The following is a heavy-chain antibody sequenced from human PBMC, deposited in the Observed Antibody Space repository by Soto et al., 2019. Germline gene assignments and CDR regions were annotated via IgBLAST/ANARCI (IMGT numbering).Heavy chain of an antibody. CDR2: MSYDGSNK. J-gene: IGHJ4*02. Sequence: QVQLVESGGGVVQPGRSLRLSCAASGFTFSTYGMHWVRQAPGKGLEWVAVMSYDGSNKYYADSVRGRFTISRDNSKNTLYLQMNSLRVEDTAVYYCAKGGGSYYRHPRIDHWGQGTQLTVSS. D-gene: IGHD1-26*01. V-gene: IGHV3-30*18. CDR3: AKGGGSYYRHPRIDH. CDR1: GFTFSTYG.